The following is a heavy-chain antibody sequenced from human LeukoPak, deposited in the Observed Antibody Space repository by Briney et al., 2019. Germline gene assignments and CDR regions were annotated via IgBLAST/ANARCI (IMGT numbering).Heavy chain of an antibody. D-gene: IGHD3-22*01. V-gene: IGHV4-34*01. CDR1: GGSFSGYY. CDR2: INHSGST. J-gene: IGHJ3*02. CDR3: ARVGGITMIVVLITDAFDI. Sequence: SETLSLTCAVYGGSFSGYYWSWIRQPPGKGLEWIGEINHSGSTNYNPSLKSRVTISVDTSKNRFSLKLSSVTAADTAVYYCARVGGITMIVVLITDAFDIWGQGTMVTVSS.